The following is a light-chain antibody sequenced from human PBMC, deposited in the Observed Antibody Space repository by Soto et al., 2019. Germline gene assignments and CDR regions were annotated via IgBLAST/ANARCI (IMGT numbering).Light chain of an antibody. CDR1: SSDLGAYKY. J-gene: IGLJ1*01. V-gene: IGLV2-14*03. Sequence: QSALTQPASVSGSPGQSITISCAGTSSDLGAYKYVSWYQQHPDKAPKLILYEVSRRPSRVSNRFSGSKSGNTASLTISGLLAEDEADYSCSSYTNTSTLVFGTGTKLTVL. CDR3: SSYTNTSTLV. CDR2: EVS.